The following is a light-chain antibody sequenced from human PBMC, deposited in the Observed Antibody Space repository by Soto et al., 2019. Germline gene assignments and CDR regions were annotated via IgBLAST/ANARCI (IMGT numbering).Light chain of an antibody. CDR3: QQYSTSPT. V-gene: IGKV3-20*01. Sequence: EIVLTQSPGTLSLSPGERATLSCRASQSVSSSYLAWYQQKPGQAPRLLIYGASTRATRIPARFSGSGSGTEFTLTISSLQSEDFAVYYCQQYSTSPTFGEGTRLEIK. J-gene: IGKJ5*01. CDR1: QSVSSSY. CDR2: GAS.